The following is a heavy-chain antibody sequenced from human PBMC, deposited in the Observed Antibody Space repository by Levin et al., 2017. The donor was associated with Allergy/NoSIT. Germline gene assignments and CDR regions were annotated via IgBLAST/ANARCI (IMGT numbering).Heavy chain of an antibody. D-gene: IGHD2-2*01. CDR1: GFTFSTHS. Sequence: ASVKVSCAASGFTFSTHSMNWVRQAPGKGLEWVSSIGSSSSYLYYADSLRGRFTIYRDNAKNSLYLQMNSLRTEDTAVYYCARSPSDVPAAGDVFDIWGQGTVVTVSS. CDR2: IGSSSSYL. J-gene: IGHJ3*02. CDR3: ARSPSDVPAAGDVFDI. V-gene: IGHV3-21*01.